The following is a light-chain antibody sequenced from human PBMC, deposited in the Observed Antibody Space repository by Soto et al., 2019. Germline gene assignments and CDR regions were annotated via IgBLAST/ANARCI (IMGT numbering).Light chain of an antibody. CDR3: HQRQYWPPIT. Sequence: VLLTQSPATLSLSPWEIATLPCRTSLSVSVYLDWYQQKPGQAPRLLISDASNRATGIPARFSGSGSGTDFTLTISSLEPEDFAVYYCHQRQYWPPITFGQGTRLEIK. J-gene: IGKJ5*01. CDR2: DAS. V-gene: IGKV3-11*01. CDR1: LSVSVY.